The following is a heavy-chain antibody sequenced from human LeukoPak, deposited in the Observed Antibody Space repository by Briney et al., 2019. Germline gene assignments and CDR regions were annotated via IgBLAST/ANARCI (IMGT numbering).Heavy chain of an antibody. J-gene: IGHJ4*02. D-gene: IGHD4/OR15-4a*01. V-gene: IGHV3-21*01. CDR1: GFTFSAFT. Sequence: GGSLRLSCAPSGFTFSAFTMNWVRQAPGKGLEWVSVISGDSAYMYYADSVKGRFTDSRDNAKNSLFLHMSSLRAEDTAVYYCTRDANGWSRDYGGQGTLVTVSS. CDR3: TRDANGWSRDY. CDR2: ISGDSAYM.